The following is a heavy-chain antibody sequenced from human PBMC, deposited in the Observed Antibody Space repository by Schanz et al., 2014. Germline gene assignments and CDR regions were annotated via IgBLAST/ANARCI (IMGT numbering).Heavy chain of an antibody. V-gene: IGHV1-2*02. J-gene: IGHJ4*02. Sequence: QVQLVQSGPAVKKPGASMKVSCLASGYSFTEYFLHWVRQAPGQGLEWMGWINPNSGETNYEQKFKGRVTLTGDTSISTAFMELSGLTSDDTATYFCARARYTGYDCSGYWGQGTLLIVSS. D-gene: IGHD5-12*01. CDR1: GYSFTEYF. CDR3: ARARYTGYDCSGY. CDR2: INPNSGET.